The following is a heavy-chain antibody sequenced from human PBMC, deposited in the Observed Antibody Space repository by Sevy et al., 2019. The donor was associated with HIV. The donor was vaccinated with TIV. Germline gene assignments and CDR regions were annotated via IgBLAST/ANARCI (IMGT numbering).Heavy chain of an antibody. J-gene: IGHJ4*02. Sequence: GGSLRLSCAASGLTFSTYGMHWVRQAPGKGLEWVAVISYDGNIQYYADSVKGRFTVSIDNSKNTLYLQMSILRAEDSAVSYCAKDQGGYNYAPGYWGQGTLVTVSS. CDR3: AKDQGGYNYAPGY. V-gene: IGHV3-30*18. CDR1: GLTFSTYG. CDR2: ISYDGNIQ. D-gene: IGHD5-18*01.